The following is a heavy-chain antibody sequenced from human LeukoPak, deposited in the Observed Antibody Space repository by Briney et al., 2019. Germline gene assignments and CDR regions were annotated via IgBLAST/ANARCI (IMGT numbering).Heavy chain of an antibody. CDR2: IYYSGST. CDR1: GGSISSYY. CDR3: ARGGITAILDTATADFDY. D-gene: IGHD5-18*01. V-gene: IGHV4-59*01. Sequence: SETLSLTCTGSGGSISSYYWSWIRQRPGKGLEWGGYIYYSGSTNYNPSLKSGVTISVDTSKHQFSLKLSYVTAADTAVYYCARGGITAILDTATADFDYWGQGTLVTVSS. J-gene: IGHJ4*02.